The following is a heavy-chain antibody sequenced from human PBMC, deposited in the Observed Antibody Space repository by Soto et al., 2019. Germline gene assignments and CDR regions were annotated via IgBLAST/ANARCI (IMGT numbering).Heavy chain of an antibody. D-gene: IGHD2-2*01. J-gene: IGHJ3*02. CDR3: ARTYCSSTSCGHPVDAFDI. Sequence: GASVQVSCKASSYTFTSYAMHWVRQAPGQRLEWMGWINAGNGNTKYSQKFQGRVTITRDTSASTAYMELSSLRSEDTAVYYCARTYCSSTSCGHPVDAFDIWGPGTMVTVSS. CDR2: INAGNGNT. CDR1: SYTFTSYA. V-gene: IGHV1-3*01.